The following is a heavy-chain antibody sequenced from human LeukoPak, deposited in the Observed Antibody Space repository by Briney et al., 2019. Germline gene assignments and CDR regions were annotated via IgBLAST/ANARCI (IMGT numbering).Heavy chain of an antibody. J-gene: IGHJ4*02. V-gene: IGHV3-48*01. CDR2: ISSSSSTI. Sequence: PGGSLRLSCAASGFTFSSYSMNWVRQAPGKGLEWVSYISSSSSTIYYADSVKGQFTTSRDNSKNTLYLQMNSLRAEDTAVYYCAKDPYPYYDSSGYADYWGQGTLVTVSS. CDR1: GFTFSSYS. D-gene: IGHD3-22*01. CDR3: AKDPYPYYDSSGYADY.